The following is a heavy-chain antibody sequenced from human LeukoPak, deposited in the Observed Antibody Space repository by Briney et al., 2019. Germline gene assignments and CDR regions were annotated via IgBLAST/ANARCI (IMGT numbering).Heavy chain of an antibody. CDR2: ISGSGGST. CDR1: GFTFSSYD. CDR3: AKDRYYDSSGYYYFQH. V-gene: IGHV3-23*01. J-gene: IGHJ1*01. D-gene: IGHD3-22*01. Sequence: PGGSLRLSCAASGFTFSSYDMNWVRQAPGKGLEWVSAISGSGGSTYYADSVKGRFTISRDNSKNTLYLQMNSLRAEDTAVYYCAKDRYYDSSGYYYFQHWGQGTLVTVSS.